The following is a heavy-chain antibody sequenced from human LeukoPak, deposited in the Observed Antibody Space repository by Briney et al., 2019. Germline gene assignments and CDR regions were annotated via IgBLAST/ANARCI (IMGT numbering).Heavy chain of an antibody. CDR3: SRGHYGSGSYY. Sequence: SQALSLTGTVSGGSIIRGDYYWSWIRQPPGKGREWIGYSYYSGTTYYNPSLKSRVAILVDTSKNQFSLRLTSVTAADTAVYFCSRGHYGSGSYYWGQGTLVTVSS. CDR1: GGSIIRGDYY. D-gene: IGHD3-10*01. V-gene: IGHV4-30-4*01. CDR2: SYYSGTT. J-gene: IGHJ4*02.